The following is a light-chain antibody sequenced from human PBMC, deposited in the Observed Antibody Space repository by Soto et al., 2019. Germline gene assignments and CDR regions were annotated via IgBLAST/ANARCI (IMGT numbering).Light chain of an antibody. V-gene: IGLV2-14*01. CDR2: EVS. J-gene: IGLJ1*01. CDR3: SSCTNTITRYA. Sequence: QSVLTQPASVSGSPGQSITISCTGTSSDVGGYNYVSWFQHHPGKAPKLIIYEVSYRPSGVSNRFSGSQSGDTASLTISGLQAEDEADYYCSSCTNTITRYAFGTGTKVTVL. CDR1: SSDVGGYNY.